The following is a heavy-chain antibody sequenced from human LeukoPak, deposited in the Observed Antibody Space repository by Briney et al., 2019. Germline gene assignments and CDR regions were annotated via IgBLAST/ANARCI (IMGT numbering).Heavy chain of an antibody. CDR1: GGSISSSY. Sequence: PSETLSLTCTVSGGSISSSYWSWIRQPPGKGLEWIGYIYYSGSTNYNPSLKSRVTISVDTSKKQFSLNLSSVTAADTAVYYCARGLRGIMAGFDFWGQGTLVTVSS. CDR2: IYYSGST. D-gene: IGHD3-16*01. J-gene: IGHJ4*02. V-gene: IGHV4-59*01. CDR3: ARGLRGIMAGFDF.